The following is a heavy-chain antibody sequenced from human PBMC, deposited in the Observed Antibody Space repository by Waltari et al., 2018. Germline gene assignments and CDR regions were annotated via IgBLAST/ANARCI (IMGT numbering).Heavy chain of an antibody. CDR2: IDENGISI. V-gene: IGHV3-74*01. CDR3: TRDLYRGSDH. J-gene: IGHJ4*02. Sequence: EVQLVESGGGLVQPGGSLRPPCTDCGCRFSAYWMHGVRQSPGKGLEWVSRIDENGISITYVDSVQGRFTTSRDNAKNTLYLQMNSLRAEDSAVYYCTRDLYRGSDHWGRGTLVSVSS. CDR1: GCRFSAYW. D-gene: IGHD3-10*01.